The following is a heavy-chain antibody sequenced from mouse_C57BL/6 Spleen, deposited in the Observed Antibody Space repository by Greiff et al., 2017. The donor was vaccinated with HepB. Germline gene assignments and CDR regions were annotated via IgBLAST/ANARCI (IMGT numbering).Heavy chain of an antibody. Sequence: EVQVVESGEGLVKPGGSLKLSCAASGFTFSSYAMSWVRQTPEKRLEWVAYISSGGDYIYYADTVKGRFTISRDNARNTLYLQMSSLKSEDTAMYYCTRDRGYGSSFPFAYWGQGTLVTVSA. CDR1: GFTFSSYA. CDR3: TRDRGYGSSFPFAY. V-gene: IGHV5-9-1*02. D-gene: IGHD1-1*01. CDR2: ISSGGDYI. J-gene: IGHJ3*01.